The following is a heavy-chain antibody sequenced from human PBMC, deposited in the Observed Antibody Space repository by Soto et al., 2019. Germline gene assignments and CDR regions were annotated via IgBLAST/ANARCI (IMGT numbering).Heavy chain of an antibody. Sequence: QVQLVGSGGGVVHPGRSLRLSCAESGFTFSSYGKHCVRQAPGKGLEWVAVIWYDGSNNYYADYVKGRFTISRDNSKNTLYLQMISLRAEDTAVYYCARLTTVTTGVAAFDIWGPGTMVTVSS. CDR1: GFTFSSYG. CDR3: ARLTTVTTGVAAFDI. D-gene: IGHD4-17*01. J-gene: IGHJ3*02. CDR2: IWYDGSNN. V-gene: IGHV3-33*01.